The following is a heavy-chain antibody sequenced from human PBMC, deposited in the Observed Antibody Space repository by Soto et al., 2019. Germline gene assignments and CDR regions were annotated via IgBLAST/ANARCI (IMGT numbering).Heavy chain of an antibody. D-gene: IGHD4-4*01. CDR1: GYTFTSYG. J-gene: IGHJ5*02. V-gene: IGHV1-18*01. CDR3: ARSPMTTVTTGWFDP. CDR2: ISAYNGNT. Sequence: QVQLVQSGAEVKKPGASVKVSCKASGYTFTSYGISWVRQAPGQGLEWMGWISAYNGNTNYAQKLQGRVTMTTDTSTSTAYTELRSLRSDDTAVYYCARSPMTTVTTGWFDPWGQGTLVTVSS.